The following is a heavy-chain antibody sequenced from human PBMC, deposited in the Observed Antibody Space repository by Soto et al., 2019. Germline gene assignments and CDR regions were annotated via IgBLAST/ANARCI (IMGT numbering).Heavy chain of an antibody. Sequence: QITLKESGPTLVKPTQTLTLTCIFSGFSFSADGVGVGWIRQPPGKALEWLALIYWDDDPRYRPSLKSRLTITKDSSKNQVGLTMTNMDPLDTATYYCAHAFGGTSWPNDAFDVWGQGTVVTVSS. CDR3: AHAFGGTSWPNDAFDV. CDR1: GFSFSADGVG. J-gene: IGHJ3*01. CDR2: IYWDDDP. D-gene: IGHD3-16*01. V-gene: IGHV2-5*02.